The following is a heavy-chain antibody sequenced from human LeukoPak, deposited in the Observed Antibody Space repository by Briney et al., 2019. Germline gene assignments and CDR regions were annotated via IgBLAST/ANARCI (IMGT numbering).Heavy chain of an antibody. D-gene: IGHD3-22*01. V-gene: IGHV3-74*01. Sequence: GGSLRLSCAASGFTFSNYWMHWVRQAPGKGLVWVSRINSDESTTTYAASVKGRFTISRDFSKNTVFLHMNSLRAEDTAMYYCARGDDSGYYDYFDYWGQGALVTVSS. CDR2: INSDESTT. CDR1: GFTFSNYW. CDR3: ARGDDSGYYDYFDY. J-gene: IGHJ4*02.